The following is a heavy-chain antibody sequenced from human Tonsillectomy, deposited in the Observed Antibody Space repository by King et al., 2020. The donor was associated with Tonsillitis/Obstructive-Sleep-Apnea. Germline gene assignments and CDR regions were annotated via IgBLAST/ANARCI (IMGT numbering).Heavy chain of an antibody. J-gene: IGHJ3*01. CDR1: GFTFEDYT. CDR3: VKEAVDTSMVTYAFDV. CDR2: ISWAGDST. D-gene: IGHD5-18*01. Sequence: VQLVESGGVVVRPGGSLRISCVASGFTFEDYTMHWVRQAPGKGLEWVSLISWAGDSTNYADSVRGRFTISRDNSEKSLYLQMNSLESEDTALYYCVKEAVDTSMVTYAFDVWGLGTMVTVSS. V-gene: IGHV3-43*01.